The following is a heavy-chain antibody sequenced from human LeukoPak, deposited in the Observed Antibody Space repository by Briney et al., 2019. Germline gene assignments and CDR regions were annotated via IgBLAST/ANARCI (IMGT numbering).Heavy chain of an antibody. Sequence: GGSLRLSCAASGFTFSSYSMNWVRQAPGKGLEWVSSISSSSSYIYYADSVKGRFTISRDNAKNSLYLQMNSLRAEDTAVYYCARHGAYSGSYHDAFDIWGQGTMVTVSS. CDR2: ISSSSSYI. CDR1: GFTFSSYS. CDR3: ARHGAYSGSYHDAFDI. D-gene: IGHD1-26*01. V-gene: IGHV3-21*01. J-gene: IGHJ3*02.